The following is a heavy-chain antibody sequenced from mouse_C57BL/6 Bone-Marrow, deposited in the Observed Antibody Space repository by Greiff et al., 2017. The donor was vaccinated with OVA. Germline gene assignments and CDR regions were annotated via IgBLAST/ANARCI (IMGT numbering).Heavy chain of an antibody. Sequence: VQLQQSGAELVRPGASVKLSCTASGFNIKDDYMHWVKQRPEQGLEWIGWIDPENGDTEYASKFQGKATITADTSSNTAYLQLSSLTSEDTAVYYCTTGGPVYFDYWGQGTTLTVSS. V-gene: IGHV14-4*01. J-gene: IGHJ2*01. CDR3: TTGGPVYFDY. CDR1: GFNIKDDY. CDR2: IDPENGDT.